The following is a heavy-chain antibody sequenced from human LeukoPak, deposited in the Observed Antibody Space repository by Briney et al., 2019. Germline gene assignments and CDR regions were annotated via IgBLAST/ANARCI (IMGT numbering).Heavy chain of an antibody. V-gene: IGHV4-61*02. CDR3: ARDPGTTVATWFDP. CDR1: GGSISSGSYY. D-gene: IGHD4-23*01. Sequence: SETLSLTCTVSGGSISSGSYYWSWIRQPAGKGLEWIGRIYTSGSTNYNPSLKSRVTISVDTSKNQFSLKLSSVTAADTAVYYCARDPGTTVATWFDPWGQGTLVTVSS. CDR2: IYTSGST. J-gene: IGHJ5*02.